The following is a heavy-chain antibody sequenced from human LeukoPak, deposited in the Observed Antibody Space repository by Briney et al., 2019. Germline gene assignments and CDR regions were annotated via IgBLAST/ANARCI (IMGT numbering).Heavy chain of an antibody. CDR3: ARDLRVGATKGGFDY. CDR2: ISSNGGST. J-gene: IGHJ4*02. Sequence: GGSLRLSCSASGFTFSSYAMHWVRQAPGKGLEYVSAISSNGGSTYYADSVKGRFTISRDNAKSSLYLQMNSLRAEDTAVYYCARDLRVGATKGGFDYWGQGTLVTVSS. D-gene: IGHD1-26*01. CDR1: GFTFSSYA. V-gene: IGHV3-64*04.